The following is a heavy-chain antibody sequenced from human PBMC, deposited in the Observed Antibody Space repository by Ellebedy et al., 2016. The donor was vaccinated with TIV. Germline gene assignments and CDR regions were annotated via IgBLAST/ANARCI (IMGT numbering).Heavy chain of an antibody. CDR3: VTWGQSYGR. V-gene: IGHV3-23*01. D-gene: IGHD3-16*01. J-gene: IGHJ4*02. Sequence: GESLKISCAASGLTFSSHAMSWVRQAPGKGLEWVSSITESGGNTYYADSVKGRFTISRDNAKRSLFLQMKSLSVDDTAVYYCVTWGQSYGRWGQGSLVTISS. CDR1: GLTFSSHA. CDR2: ITESGGNT.